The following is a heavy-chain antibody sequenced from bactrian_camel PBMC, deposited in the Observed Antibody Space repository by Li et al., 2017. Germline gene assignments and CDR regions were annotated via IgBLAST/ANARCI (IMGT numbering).Heavy chain of an antibody. CDR2: ISRRDTST. Sequence: VESGGGLVQPGESLRLSCVASGFTFSGYYMSWFRQAPGKEREGVAVISRRDTSTLYADSVKGRFAISQEKGKNTVYLRMNSLKPDDSGTYICAYESGTTPDLCRRRGPGGYFGQGTQVTVS. V-gene: IGHV3S40*01. D-gene: IGHD7*01. CDR1: GFTFSGYY. J-gene: IGHJ4*01.